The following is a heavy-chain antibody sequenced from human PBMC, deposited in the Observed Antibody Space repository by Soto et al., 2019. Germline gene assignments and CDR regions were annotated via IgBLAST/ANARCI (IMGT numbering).Heavy chain of an antibody. CDR3: AKGGQLLSERGGY. Sequence: EVQLVESGGGLVQPGRSLRLCCAASGFTFDDYAMHWVRQARGKGLEWVSGISWNSGSIGYADSVKGRFTISRDNAKNSLYLQMNSRRAEDTALYYCAKGGQLLSERGGYWGQGTLVTVSS. D-gene: IGHD2-2*01. J-gene: IGHJ4*02. CDR1: GFTFDDYA. V-gene: IGHV3-9*01. CDR2: ISWNSGSI.